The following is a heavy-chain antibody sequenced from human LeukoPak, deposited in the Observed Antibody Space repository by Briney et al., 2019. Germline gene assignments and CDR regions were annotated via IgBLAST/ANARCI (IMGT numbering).Heavy chain of an antibody. V-gene: IGHV4-34*01. CDR1: GGSFSGYY. J-gene: IGHJ4*02. CDR3: ARDPWGSYYVDY. Sequence: SETLSLTCAVYGGSFSGYYWSWIRQPPGKGLEWIGEINHSGSTNYNPSLKSRVTISVDTSENQFSLKLSSVTAADTAVYYCARDPWGSYYVDYWGQGTLVTVPS. CDR2: INHSGST. D-gene: IGHD3-16*01.